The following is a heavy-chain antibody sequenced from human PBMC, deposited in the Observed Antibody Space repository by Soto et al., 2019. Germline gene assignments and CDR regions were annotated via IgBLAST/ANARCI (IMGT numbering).Heavy chain of an antibody. CDR3: ASGRSGYYYLTYFDS. CDR2: IIPVFGAP. V-gene: IGHV1-69*01. J-gene: IGHJ4*02. D-gene: IGHD3-22*01. Sequence: QLQLVQSGAEMMKPGSSVKVSCKTSGGIFSNFAIIWVRQAPGQGLEWMGGIIPVFGAPNYAQKFQGRVTITTEEATSTAYMELSSLTSEDTAFYYCASGRSGYYYLTYFDSWGQGTLVTVSS. CDR1: GGIFSNFA.